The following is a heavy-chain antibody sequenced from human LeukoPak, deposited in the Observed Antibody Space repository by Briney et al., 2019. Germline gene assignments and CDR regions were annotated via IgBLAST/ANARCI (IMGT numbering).Heavy chain of an antibody. CDR1: GGSFSGYY. CDR2: INHSGST. CDR3: ASVVRGAVGAIFFVSSRGF. J-gene: IGHJ4*02. Sequence: PSETLSLTCAVYGGSFSGYYWSWIRQPPGKGLEWIGEINHSGSTNYNPSLKSRVTISVDTSKNQFSLKLSSVTAADTAVYYCASVVRGAVGAIFFVSSRGFWGQGTLVTVSS. V-gene: IGHV4-34*01. D-gene: IGHD1-26*01.